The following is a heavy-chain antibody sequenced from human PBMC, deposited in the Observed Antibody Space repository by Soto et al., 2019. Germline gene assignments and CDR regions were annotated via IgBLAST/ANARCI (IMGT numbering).Heavy chain of an antibody. J-gene: IGHJ5*02. CDR1: GFTFSSFD. CDR3: VTGRPTHWYS. D-gene: IGHD1-20*01. CDR2: IGGAGDT. Sequence: GGSLRLSCAASGFTFSSFDMHWVRQATGKGLEWASGIGGAGDTYYPGSVKGRFTISRENAKNSLYLQMNSLRAGDTAVYYCVTGRPTHWYSWGQGTLVTVSS. V-gene: IGHV3-13*01.